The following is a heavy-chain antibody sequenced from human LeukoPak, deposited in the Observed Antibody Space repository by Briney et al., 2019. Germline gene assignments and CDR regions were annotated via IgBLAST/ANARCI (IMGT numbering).Heavy chain of an antibody. CDR2: ISNDGRHH. J-gene: IGHJ4*03. Sequence: GGSLRLSCAASGFNFSSNGMHWVRQAPGKGLEWVAVISNDGRHHFYADSVKGRFTISRDNTTNLLFLQMNYMTVQDTAVYYCANLLRDVPIYDFWGHGDLVTVSS. CDR3: ANLLRDVPIYDF. CDR1: GFNFSSNG. V-gene: IGHV3-30*18. D-gene: IGHD2-21*02.